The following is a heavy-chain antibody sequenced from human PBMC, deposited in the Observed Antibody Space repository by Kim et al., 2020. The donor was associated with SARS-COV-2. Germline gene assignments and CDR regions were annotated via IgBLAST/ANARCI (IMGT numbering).Heavy chain of an antibody. CDR2: INPNSGGT. D-gene: IGHD3-3*01. V-gene: IGHV1-2*06. J-gene: IGHJ3*02. CDR1: GYTFTGYY. CDR3: ARHRTSEGFWSGYWITRGQNDAFDI. Sequence: ASVKVSCKASGYTFTGYYMHWVRQAPGQGLEWMGRINPNSGGTNYAQKFRGRVTMTRDTSISTAYMELSRLRSDDTAVYYCARHRTSEGFWSGYWITRGQNDAFDIWGQGTMVTVSS.